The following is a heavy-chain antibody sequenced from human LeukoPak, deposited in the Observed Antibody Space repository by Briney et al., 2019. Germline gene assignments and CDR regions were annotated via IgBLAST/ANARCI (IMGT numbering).Heavy chain of an antibody. D-gene: IGHD5-18*01. CDR1: GGSFSGYY. V-gene: IGHV4-34*01. Sequence: SETLSLTCAVYGGSFSGYYWSWLRQPPGKGLEWLGEINHSGSTNYNPSLKSRVTISVDTSKNQFSLKLSSVTAADTAVYYCARFLRGYSYGSYDYWGQGTLVTVSS. CDR3: ARFLRGYSYGSYDY. J-gene: IGHJ4*02. CDR2: INHSGST.